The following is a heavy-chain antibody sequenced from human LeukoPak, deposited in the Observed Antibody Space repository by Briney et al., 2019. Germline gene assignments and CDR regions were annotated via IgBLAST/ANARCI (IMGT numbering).Heavy chain of an antibody. CDR2: IKKDGSEK. Sequence: GGSLRLSCAASGFTFSSYWMSWVRQAPGKGLEWVANIKKDGSEKYYADSVKGRFTISRDNAKNSLYLQVSRLRAEDTAVYYCARAQGYFDHWGQGTLDSVPS. CDR3: ARAQGYFDH. V-gene: IGHV3-7*01. J-gene: IGHJ4*02. CDR1: GFTFSSYW.